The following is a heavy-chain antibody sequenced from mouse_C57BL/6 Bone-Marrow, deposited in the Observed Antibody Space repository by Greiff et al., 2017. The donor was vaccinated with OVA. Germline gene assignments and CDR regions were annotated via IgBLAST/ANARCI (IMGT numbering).Heavy chain of an antibody. Sequence: QVQLQQSGAELARPGASVKLSCKASGYTFTSYGISWVKQRTGQGLEWIGEIYPRSGNTYYNEKFKGKATLTADKSSSTAYMELRSLTSEYSAVYFCARDGYPYYFDYWGQGTTLTVSS. V-gene: IGHV1-81*01. CDR1: GYTFTSYG. J-gene: IGHJ2*01. CDR3: ARDGYPYYFDY. D-gene: IGHD2-3*01. CDR2: IYPRSGNT.